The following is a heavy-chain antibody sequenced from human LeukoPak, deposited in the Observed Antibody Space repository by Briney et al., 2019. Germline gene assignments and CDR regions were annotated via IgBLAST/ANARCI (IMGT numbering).Heavy chain of an antibody. D-gene: IGHD2-15*01. Sequence: GGSLRLSCAASGLAFSAYKMHWVRQAPRKGLVWVSRISTDGYTTDYADCVQGRFTASRDNTKNTWSLEMNSLRAEDTAVYYCVVGGSPGYWGQGTLVTVSS. CDR2: ISTDGYTT. CDR3: VVGGSPGY. CDR1: GLAFSAYK. V-gene: IGHV3-74*01. J-gene: IGHJ4*02.